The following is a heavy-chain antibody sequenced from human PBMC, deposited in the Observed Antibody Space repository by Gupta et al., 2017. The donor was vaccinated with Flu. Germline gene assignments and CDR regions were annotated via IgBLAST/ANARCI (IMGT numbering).Heavy chain of an antibody. CDR2: IYYGGDT. CDR1: DGSISSSYYN. Sequence: QLQMQESGPGLVKPSETLSLTCTVSDGSISSSYYNWGWIRQPPGKGLEWIATIYYGGDTYYSPSLKSRVTISVDTSKNQFSLKMRSVTAADTAVYYCARHVGWFGESDYWGQGTLVTVSS. D-gene: IGHD3-10*01. CDR3: ARHVGWFGESDY. V-gene: IGHV4-39*01. J-gene: IGHJ4*02.